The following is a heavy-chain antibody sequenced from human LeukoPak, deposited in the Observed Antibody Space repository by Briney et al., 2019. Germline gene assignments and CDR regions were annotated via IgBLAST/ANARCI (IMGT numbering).Heavy chain of an antibody. J-gene: IGHJ5*02. Sequence: PSETLSLTCTVSGGSISTSNYYWGWIRQPPGKGLEWIGNIFYSGSTYYGPSLKSRVTISVDTSKNQFSLKLSSVTAADTAVYYCASPNFNWNYASGWFDPWGQGTLVTVSS. CDR3: ASPNFNWNYASGWFDP. V-gene: IGHV4-39*07. CDR2: IFYSGST. CDR1: GGSISTSNYY. D-gene: IGHD1-7*01.